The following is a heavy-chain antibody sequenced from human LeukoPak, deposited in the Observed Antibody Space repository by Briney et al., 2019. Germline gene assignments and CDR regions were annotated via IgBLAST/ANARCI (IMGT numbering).Heavy chain of an antibody. CDR2: IYYSGST. CDR3: ARDQSYGIDAFDI. J-gene: IGHJ3*02. V-gene: IGHV4-59*01. D-gene: IGHD2-8*01. CDR1: GGSISSYY. Sequence: SETLSLTCTVSGGSISSYYWSWIRQPPGKGLEWIGYIYYSGSTNYNPSLKSRVTISVDTSKNQFSLKLSSVTAADTAVYYCARDQSYGIDAFDIWGQGTMVTVSS.